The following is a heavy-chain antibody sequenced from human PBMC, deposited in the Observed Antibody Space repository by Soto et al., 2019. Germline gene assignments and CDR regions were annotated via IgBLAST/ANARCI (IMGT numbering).Heavy chain of an antibody. CDR3: AKDSQRGYSYGSFFDY. Sequence: PGGSLRLSCAASGFTFSSYGMHWVRQAPGKGLEWVAVISYDGSNKYYADSVKGRFTISRDNSKNTLYLQMNSLRAEGTAVYYCAKDSQRGYSYGSFFDYWGQGTLVTVSS. V-gene: IGHV3-30*18. J-gene: IGHJ4*02. CDR2: ISYDGSNK. CDR1: GFTFSSYG. D-gene: IGHD5-18*01.